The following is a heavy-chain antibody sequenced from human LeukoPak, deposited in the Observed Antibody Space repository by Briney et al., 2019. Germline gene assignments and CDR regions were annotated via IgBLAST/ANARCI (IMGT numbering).Heavy chain of an antibody. Sequence: GGSLRLSCAASGFTFTTYWMTWVRQAPGKGLEWVANIAHDETEKYYVGSVKGRFTISRDNAKNSLYLQMNSLRVEDTAVYYRARGKFSFDYWGQGTLVTVSS. J-gene: IGHJ4*02. CDR1: GFTFTTYW. CDR3: ARGKFSFDY. V-gene: IGHV3-7*03. CDR2: IAHDETEK.